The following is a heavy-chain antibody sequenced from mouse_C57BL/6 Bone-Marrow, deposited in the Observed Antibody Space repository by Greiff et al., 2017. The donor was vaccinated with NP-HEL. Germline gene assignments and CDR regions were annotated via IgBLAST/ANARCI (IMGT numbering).Heavy chain of an antibody. D-gene: IGHD3-2*02. J-gene: IGHJ3*01. CDR2: IYPRDGST. CDR1: GYTFTDHT. CDR3: ARTAQATFLFAY. Sequence: VKLMESDAELVQPGASVKISCKVSGYTFTDHTIHWMKQRPEQGLEWIGYIYPRDGSTKYNEKFKGKATLTADKSSSTAYMQLNSLTSEDSAVYFCARTAQATFLFAYWGQGTLVTVSA. V-gene: IGHV1-78*01.